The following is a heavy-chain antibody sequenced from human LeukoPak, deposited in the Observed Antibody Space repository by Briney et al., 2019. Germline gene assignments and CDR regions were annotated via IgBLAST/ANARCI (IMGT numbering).Heavy chain of an antibody. D-gene: IGHD1-26*01. J-gene: IGHJ4*02. CDR3: AKDGNSGTYYSIDY. V-gene: IGHV3-21*01. CDR1: GFTFSSYS. CDR2: ISSSSSYI. Sequence: GGSLRLSCAASGFTFSSYSMNWVRQAPGKGLEWVSSISSSSSYIYYADSVKGRFTISRDNAKNPLYLQMNSLRAEDTAVYYCAKDGNSGTYYSIDYWGQGTLVTVSS.